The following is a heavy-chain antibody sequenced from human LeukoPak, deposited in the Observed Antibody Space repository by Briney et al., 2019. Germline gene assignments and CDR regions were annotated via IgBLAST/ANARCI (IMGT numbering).Heavy chain of an antibody. CDR3: ARDCSSTSCYSGPGADAFDI. V-gene: IGHV1-2*02. D-gene: IGHD2-2*01. J-gene: IGHJ3*02. CDR1: GYTFTGYY. Sequence: ASVKVSCKASGYTFTGYYMHWVRQAPGQGLEWMGWINPNSGGTNYAQKFQGRVTITTDESTSTAYMELSSLRSEDTAVYYCARDCSSTSCYSGPGADAFDIWGQGTMVTVSS. CDR2: INPNSGGT.